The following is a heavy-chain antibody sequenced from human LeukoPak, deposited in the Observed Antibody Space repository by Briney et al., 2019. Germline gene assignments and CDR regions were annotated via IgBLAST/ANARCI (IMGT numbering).Heavy chain of an antibody. Sequence: PGGSLRLSCAASGFTFSSYWMSWVRQAPGKGLEWVANIKQDGSEKYYVDSVKGRFTISRDNAKNSLYLQMNSLRAEDTAVYYCARVGCSGYGGFYFDYWGQGTLVIVSS. CDR1: GFTFSSYW. CDR3: ARVGCSGYGGFYFDY. V-gene: IGHV3-7*01. J-gene: IGHJ4*02. CDR2: IKQDGSEK. D-gene: IGHD5-12*01.